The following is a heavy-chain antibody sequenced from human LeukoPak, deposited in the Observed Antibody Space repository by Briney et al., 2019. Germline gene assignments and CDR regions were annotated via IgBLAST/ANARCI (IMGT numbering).Heavy chain of an antibody. CDR2: IYYSGST. CDR1: GGPISCYY. Sequence: SETLSLTCTVSGGPISCYYWSWLRQPPGKGLEWIGYIYYSGSTNYNPSLKSRVTISVDTSKNQFALKLSSVTAADTAVYYCARVRKGYDILTGQPGHSHFDLWGRGTLGTVSS. D-gene: IGHD3-9*01. V-gene: IGHV4-59*01. CDR3: ARVRKGYDILTGQPGHSHFDL. J-gene: IGHJ2*01.